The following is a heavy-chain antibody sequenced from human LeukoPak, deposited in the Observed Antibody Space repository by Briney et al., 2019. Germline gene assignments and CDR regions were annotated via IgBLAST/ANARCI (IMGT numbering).Heavy chain of an antibody. CDR1: GYSFTSYW. CDR3: ARTYCTNGVCHAPWFDP. J-gene: IGHJ5*02. CDR2: IYPGDSDT. Sequence: GESLKISCKGSGYSFTSYWIGRVRQMPGKGLEWMGTIYPGDSDTRYSPSSQGQVTISADKSISTAYLQWSSLKASDTAMYYCARTYCTNGVCHAPWFDPWGQGTLVTVSS. V-gene: IGHV5-51*01. D-gene: IGHD2-8*01.